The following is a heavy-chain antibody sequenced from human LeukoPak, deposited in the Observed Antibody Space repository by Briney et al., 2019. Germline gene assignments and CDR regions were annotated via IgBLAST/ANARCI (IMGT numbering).Heavy chain of an antibody. J-gene: IGHJ4*02. V-gene: IGHV3-23*01. D-gene: IGHD2-21*01. CDR2: ISGSGGST. CDR1: GFTFSSYA. CDR3: ARDPDVGIVMGIDY. Sequence: GGSLRLSCAASGFTFSSYAMSWVRQAPGKGLEWVSAISGSGGSTYYADSVKGRFTISRDNSKNTLYLQMNSLRAEDAAVYYCARDPDVGIVMGIDYWGQGTLVTVSS.